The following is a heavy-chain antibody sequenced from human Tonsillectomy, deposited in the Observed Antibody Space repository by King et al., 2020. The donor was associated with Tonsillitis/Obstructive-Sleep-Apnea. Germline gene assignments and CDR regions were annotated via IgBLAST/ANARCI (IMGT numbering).Heavy chain of an antibody. J-gene: IGHJ4*02. CDR2: IYYSGTT. CDR1: GGSVSSNSYY. Sequence: QLQESGPGLVKPSETLSLTCTVSGGSVSSNSYYWNWIRQPPGKGLEWIGYIYYSGTTNYNPSLKRRVTISSDTSNNQFSLTLGSVTAADTAVYYCARSLYYYGSGSYYTYYFDYWGQGTLVTVSS. D-gene: IGHD3-10*01. V-gene: IGHV4-61*01. CDR3: ARSLYYYGSGSYYTYYFDY.